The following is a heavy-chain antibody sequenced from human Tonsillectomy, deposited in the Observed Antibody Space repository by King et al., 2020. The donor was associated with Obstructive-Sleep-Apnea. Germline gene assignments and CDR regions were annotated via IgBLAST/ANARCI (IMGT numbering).Heavy chain of an antibody. Sequence: VQLVESGGGLVQPGGSLRLSCAASGFTFSSYAMSWVRQAPGKGLAWVSVVSGSGDRTDYADSVKGRFTISRDNSKNTLFWQMDSLRAEDTAIYYCAKDRGYDILTGYGLDVWGQGTTVTVSS. CDR2: VSGSGDRT. D-gene: IGHD3-9*01. J-gene: IGHJ6*02. CDR3: AKDRGYDILTGYGLDV. CDR1: GFTFSSYA. V-gene: IGHV3-23*04.